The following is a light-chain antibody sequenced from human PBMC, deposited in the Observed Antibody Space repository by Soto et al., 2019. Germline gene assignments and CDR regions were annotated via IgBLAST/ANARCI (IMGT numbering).Light chain of an antibody. Sequence: EIGLTQSPGTLSLSPGERATLSCRASQSVSSSALAWYQQKPGQAPRRLIYGASSRATGIPDRFSGSGSGTDFTLTISRLEPEDFAVYYCQYYGTSPQTFGQGTKVDNK. CDR3: QYYGTSPQT. CDR2: GAS. J-gene: IGKJ1*01. CDR1: QSVSSSA. V-gene: IGKV3-20*01.